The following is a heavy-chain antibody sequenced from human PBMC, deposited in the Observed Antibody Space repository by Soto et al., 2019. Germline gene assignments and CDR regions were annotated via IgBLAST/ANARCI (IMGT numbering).Heavy chain of an antibody. V-gene: IGHV3-11*01. Sequence: QVQLVESGGGLVKPGGSLRLSCAASGFTLSDYYMSWIRQAPGKGLEWVSYISSIGSNRYYAESVEGRFTISRDNAKNSLYLQMNSLRVEDTSFYYCARDRVYSPYGMDVWGQGTTVTVSS. CDR3: ARDRVYSPYGMDV. J-gene: IGHJ6*02. CDR1: GFTLSDYY. D-gene: IGHD6-13*01. CDR2: ISSIGSNR.